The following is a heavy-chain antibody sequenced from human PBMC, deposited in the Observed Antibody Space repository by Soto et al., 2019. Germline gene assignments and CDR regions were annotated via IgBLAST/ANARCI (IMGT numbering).Heavy chain of an antibody. CDR2: ISYDGSNK. Sequence: GGSLRLSCAASGFTFSSYGMHWVRQAPGKGLEWVAIISYDGSNKYYADSVKGRFTISRDNSKNTLYLQMNSLRAEDTAVYYCAKVNDLYSSSFSRRSYYGMDVWGQGTTVTVSS. V-gene: IGHV3-30*18. CDR1: GFTFSSYG. D-gene: IGHD6-6*01. J-gene: IGHJ6*02. CDR3: AKVNDLYSSSFSRRSYYGMDV.